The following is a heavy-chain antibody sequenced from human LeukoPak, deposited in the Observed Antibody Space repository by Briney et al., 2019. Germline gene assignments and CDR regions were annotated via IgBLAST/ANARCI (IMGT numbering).Heavy chain of an antibody. V-gene: IGHV3-30*02. CDR1: GFTFSSYG. J-gene: IGHJ3*01. Sequence: GGSLRLSCAASGFTFSSYGMHWVRQAPGKGLEWVAFIRYDGSNKYYADSVKGRFTISRDNSKNTLYLQMNSLRAEDTAVYYCAKGRRYDSSGYYYGWGQGTMVTVSS. CDR3: AKGRRYDSSGYYYG. CDR2: IRYDGSNK. D-gene: IGHD3-22*01.